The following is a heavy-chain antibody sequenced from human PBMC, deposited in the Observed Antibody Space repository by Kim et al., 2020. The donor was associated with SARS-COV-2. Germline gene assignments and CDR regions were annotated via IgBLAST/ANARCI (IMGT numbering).Heavy chain of an antibody. D-gene: IGHD3-10*01. CDR3: ARDPGITMVRGVYGMDV. J-gene: IGHJ6*02. V-gene: IGHV3-7*03. CDR2: INRDGSET. CDR1: EFTFSNYC. Sequence: GGSLRLSCVGAEFTFSNYCMNWVRLAPGKGLEWVGHINRDGSETNYVDSVKGRFTISRDNAQNSVHLQMSDLRAEDTAVYYCARDPGITMVRGVYGMDVWGQGTTVIVSS.